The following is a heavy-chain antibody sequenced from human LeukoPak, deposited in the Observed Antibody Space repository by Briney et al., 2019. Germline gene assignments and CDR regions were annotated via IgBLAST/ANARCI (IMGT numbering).Heavy chain of an antibody. V-gene: IGHV5-51*01. Sequence: GESLQISCKGSGYSFTSHWIGWVRQMPGKGLEWMGIIYPGDSDTRYNPSFQGQVTISADRSISIAYLQWSSLQASDTAIYYCATRSDSGYEYFDNWGQGTLVTVSA. CDR1: GYSFTSHW. D-gene: IGHD5-12*01. CDR3: ATRSDSGYEYFDN. CDR2: IYPGDSDT. J-gene: IGHJ4*02.